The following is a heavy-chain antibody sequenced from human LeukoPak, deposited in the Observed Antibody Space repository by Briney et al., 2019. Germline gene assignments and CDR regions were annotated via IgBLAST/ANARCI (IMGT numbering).Heavy chain of an antibody. CDR3: ARREYYYDSSGYFGY. CDR2: INHSGST. CDR1: GGSFSVYF. V-gene: IGHV4-34*01. D-gene: IGHD3-22*01. Sequence: SETLSLTCAVNGGSFSVYFWSWIRQPPGKGLEWIGEINHSGSTNYNPSLKSRVTISADTSKNQFSLMLSSVTAADTAVYYCARREYYYDSSGYFGYWGQGTLVTVSS. J-gene: IGHJ4*02.